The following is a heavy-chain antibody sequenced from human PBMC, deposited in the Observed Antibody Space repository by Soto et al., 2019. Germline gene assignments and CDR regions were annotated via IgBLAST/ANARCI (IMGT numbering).Heavy chain of an antibody. D-gene: IGHD6-19*01. V-gene: IGHV3-30-3*01. CDR2: VSHDGSNK. J-gene: IGHJ4*02. CDR3: ARVSIAVAGIAYYFDY. Sequence: QVQLVESGGGVVQPGRSLRLSCAASGFSFSSCAMHWVRQAPGKGLEWVAVVSHDGSNKYYADSVKGRVTISRDNSIXAVYLQMNSLRAEDTAVYYCARVSIAVAGIAYYFDYWGQGTLVTVSS. CDR1: GFSFSSCA.